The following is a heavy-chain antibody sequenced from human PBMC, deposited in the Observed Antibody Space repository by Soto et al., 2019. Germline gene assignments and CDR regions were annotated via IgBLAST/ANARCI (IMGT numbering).Heavy chain of an antibody. V-gene: IGHV3-7*01. Sequence: GGSLRLSCAASGFTFSSYWMSWVRQAPGKGLEWVANIKQDGSEKYYVDSVKGRFTISRDNAKNSLYLQMNSLRAEDTAVYYCARDRPDIYDSSGHYPLDYWGQGTLVTVSS. D-gene: IGHD3-22*01. CDR1: GFTFSSYW. J-gene: IGHJ4*02. CDR2: IKQDGSEK. CDR3: ARDRPDIYDSSGHYPLDY.